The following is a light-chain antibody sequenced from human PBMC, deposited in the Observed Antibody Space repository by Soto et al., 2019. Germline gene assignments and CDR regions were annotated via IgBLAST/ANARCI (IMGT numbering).Light chain of an antibody. CDR3: HQYGLSPRT. J-gene: IGKJ2*01. CDR2: RAS. CDR1: QSVTSNS. V-gene: IGKV3-20*01. Sequence: EIVLTQSPGTLSLSPGERATLSCRASQSVTSNSLAWYQQKPGQAPRLLIYRASTRATGIPDRFSGSGSGADFTLTISRLESEDFAMYYCHQYGLSPRTFGQGTRLEIK.